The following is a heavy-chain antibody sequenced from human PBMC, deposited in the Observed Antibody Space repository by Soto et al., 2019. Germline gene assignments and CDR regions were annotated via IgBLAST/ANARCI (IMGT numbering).Heavy chain of an antibody. CDR2: ISSSSSYI. CDR3: ARDEEALLYGDYGLWYFDY. D-gene: IGHD4-17*01. V-gene: IGHV3-21*01. CDR1: GFTFSSYS. J-gene: IGHJ4*02. Sequence: GGSLRLSCAASGFTFSSYSMNWVRQAPGKGLEWVSSISSSSSYIYYADSVKGRFTISRDNAKNSLYLQMNSLRAEDTAVYYCARDEEALLYGDYGLWYFDYWGQGTLVTVSS.